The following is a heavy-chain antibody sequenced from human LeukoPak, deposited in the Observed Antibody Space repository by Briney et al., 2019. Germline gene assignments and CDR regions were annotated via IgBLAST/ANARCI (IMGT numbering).Heavy chain of an antibody. CDR3: ARGRAGPPFDF. V-gene: IGHV3-64*02. Sequence: GGSLRLSCVAFGFNFRAYGMHWVRQAPGQGLEYISAISADGGTTFHAESVKGSFTISRDNSKNTLYLQMGSLRIDDSALYYCARGRAGPPFDFWGHGTLITVSS. CDR2: ISADGGTT. J-gene: IGHJ4*01. CDR1: GFNFRAYG.